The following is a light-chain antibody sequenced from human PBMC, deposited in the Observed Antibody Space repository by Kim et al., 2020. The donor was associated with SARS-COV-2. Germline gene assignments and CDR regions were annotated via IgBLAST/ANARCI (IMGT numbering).Light chain of an antibody. CDR1: SLRSYY. CDR3: NSRDSNDNVV. V-gene: IGLV3-19*01. Sequence: VALGQTVRITCQGGSLRSYYATWYQQKPGQAPILVIYGKNNRPSGIPDRFSGSSSGNTASLTITGTQAGDGADYYCNSRDSNDNVVFGGGTQLTVL. CDR2: GKN. J-gene: IGLJ2*01.